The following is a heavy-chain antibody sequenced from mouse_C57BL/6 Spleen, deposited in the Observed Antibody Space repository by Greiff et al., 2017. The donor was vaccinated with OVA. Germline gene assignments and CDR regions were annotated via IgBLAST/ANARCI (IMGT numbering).Heavy chain of an antibody. D-gene: IGHD1-1*01. Sequence: EVKLMESGPELVKPGASVKISCKASGYSFTGYYMNWVKQSPEKSLEWIGEINPSTGGTTYNQKFKAKATLTVDKSSSTAYMQLKSLTSEDSAVYYCARNYPPYYYAMDDWGQGTSVTVSS. CDR3: ARNYPPYYYAMDD. V-gene: IGHV1-42*01. CDR2: INPSTGGT. CDR1: GYSFTGYY. J-gene: IGHJ4*01.